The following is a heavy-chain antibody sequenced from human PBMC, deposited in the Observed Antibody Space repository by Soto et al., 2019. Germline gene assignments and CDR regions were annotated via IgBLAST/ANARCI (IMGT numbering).Heavy chain of an antibody. V-gene: IGHV3-23*01. J-gene: IGHJ4*02. Sequence: EVQLLESGGGLVQPGGSLRLSCTASGFTFSSYAMNWVRQAPGKGVEWVSVISGSGGSTYFADSVKGRFTISRDNSKNTLYLQMNSLGAEDTAVYYCASRTSGWYFDYWGQGTLVTVSS. CDR3: ASRTSGWYFDY. D-gene: IGHD6-19*01. CDR2: ISGSGGST. CDR1: GFTFSSYA.